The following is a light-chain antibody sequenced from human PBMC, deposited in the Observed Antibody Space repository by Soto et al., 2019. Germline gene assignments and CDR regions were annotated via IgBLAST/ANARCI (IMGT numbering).Light chain of an antibody. CDR2: EVV. CDR3: CSYAGSSMFV. J-gene: IGLJ2*01. CDR1: SSDVGPYNL. Sequence: QSALTQPASVSGSPRQSITISCTGSSSDVGPYNLVSWYQHHPGKAPKLMISEVVKRPSGVSNRFSGSKSGNTASLTISGLQAEDEADYYCCSYAGSSMFVFGGGTKVTVL. V-gene: IGLV2-23*02.